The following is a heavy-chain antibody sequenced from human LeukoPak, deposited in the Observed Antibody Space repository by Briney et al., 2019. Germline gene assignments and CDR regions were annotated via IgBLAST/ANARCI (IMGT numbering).Heavy chain of an antibody. CDR2: IYYSGST. V-gene: IGHV4-31*03. CDR3: ARGTRYQLLRDAFDI. J-gene: IGHJ3*02. Sequence: SQTLSLTCTVSGGSISSGGYYWSWIRQHPGKGLEWIGYIYYSGSTYYNPSLKSRVTLSVDTSKNQFSLKLSSVTAADTAVYYCARGTRYQLLRDAFDIWGQGTMVTVSS. D-gene: IGHD2-2*01. CDR1: GGSISSGGYY.